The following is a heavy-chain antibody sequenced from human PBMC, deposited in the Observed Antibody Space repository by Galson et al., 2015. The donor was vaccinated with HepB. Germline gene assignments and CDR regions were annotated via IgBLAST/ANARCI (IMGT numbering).Heavy chain of an antibody. CDR1: GFTFASYA. J-gene: IGHJ4*02. CDR3: VKRGIAEKHFDY. CDR2: ISGTGAST. V-gene: IGHV3-23*01. D-gene: IGHD6-13*01. Sequence: SLRLSCAASGFTFASYAMTWVRQAPGKGLEWVTIISGTGASTYYADSVKGRFTISRDNSRNTLYLQMNSLRAEDTAVYYCVKRGIAEKHFDYWGQGTLVTVSS.